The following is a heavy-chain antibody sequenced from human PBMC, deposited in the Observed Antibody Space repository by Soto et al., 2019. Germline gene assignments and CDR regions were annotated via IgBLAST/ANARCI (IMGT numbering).Heavy chain of an antibody. CDR1: GYTFTDSH. Sequence: VASVKVSCKASGYTFTDSHIHWVRQASGQGLEWLGWINPKTGDTNYPQKFQGRITMTRDTSMSTAYMELTNLTSDDTAVYYCERDHPRYFTSSPEGAGLWGQGTMVTVSS. D-gene: IGHD2-21*01. V-gene: IGHV1-2*02. CDR3: ERDHPRYFTSSPEGAGL. J-gene: IGHJ4*02. CDR2: INPKTGDT.